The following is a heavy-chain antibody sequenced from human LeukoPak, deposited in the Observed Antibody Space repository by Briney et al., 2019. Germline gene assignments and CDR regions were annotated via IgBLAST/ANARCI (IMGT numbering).Heavy chain of an antibody. D-gene: IGHD2-2*01. J-gene: IGHJ3*02. Sequence: PSETLSLTCAVYGGSFSGYYWSWIRQPPGKGLEWIGEINHSGSTNYNPSLKSRVTISVDTSKNQFSLKLSSVTAADTAVYYCACSAAAAKGLCAFDIWGQGTMVTVSS. CDR3: ACSAAAAKGLCAFDI. CDR1: GGSFSGYY. CDR2: INHSGST. V-gene: IGHV4-34*01.